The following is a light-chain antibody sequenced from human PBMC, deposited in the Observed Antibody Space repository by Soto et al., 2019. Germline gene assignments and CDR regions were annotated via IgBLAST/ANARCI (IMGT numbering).Light chain of an antibody. V-gene: IGKV3-20*01. Sequence: EIVLTQSPGTLSLSPGERATLSCRASQSISSSYLAWYQQKPGQAPRLLIYGASNRATGIPDRFSGSGSGTDFTLAINRLEPEDFALYYCQQYGTSSYPLGQGTKLDTK. CDR2: GAS. CDR3: QQYGTSSYP. J-gene: IGKJ2*01. CDR1: QSISSSY.